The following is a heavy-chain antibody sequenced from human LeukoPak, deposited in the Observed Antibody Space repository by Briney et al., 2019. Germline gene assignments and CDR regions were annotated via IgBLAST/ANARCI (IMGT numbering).Heavy chain of an antibody. J-gene: IGHJ4*02. D-gene: IGHD7-27*01. CDR2: INSDGSST. V-gene: IGHV3-74*01. CDR1: GFTFSSYW. CDR3: VRDHENWGVDY. Sequence: SGGSLRLSCAASGFTFSSYWMHWVRQAPGKGLVWVSRINSDGSSTSYADSVKGRFTISRDNAKNTLYLQMNSLRAEDTAVYYCVRDHENWGVDYWGQGTLVTVSS.